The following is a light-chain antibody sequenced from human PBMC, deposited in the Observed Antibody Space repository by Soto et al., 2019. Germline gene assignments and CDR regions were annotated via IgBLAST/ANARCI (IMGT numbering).Light chain of an antibody. CDR1: SSDVGSYDR. Sequence: QSALTQPASVSGSPGQSVTISCTGTSSDVGSYDRVSWYQQPPGTAPKLMIYEVSNRPSGVPDRFSGSKSGNTASLTISGLQAEDEADYYCSSYISSSTPVLFGGGTKLTVL. J-gene: IGLJ2*01. CDR2: EVS. V-gene: IGLV2-18*02. CDR3: SSYISSSTPVL.